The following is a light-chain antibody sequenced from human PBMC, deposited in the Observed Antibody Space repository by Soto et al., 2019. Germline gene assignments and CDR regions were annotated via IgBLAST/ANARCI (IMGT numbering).Light chain of an antibody. V-gene: IGKV3-15*01. CDR3: QHYNNWPPWT. Sequence: DIVMTQSPATLSVSPGERATLSCRASQSVSSNLAWYQHKAGQAPRLLIFGASTRATGIPARFSGSGSGTQFTLTISSLQSEDFAVYYCQHYNNWPPWTFGQGTKVEIK. CDR1: QSVSSN. J-gene: IGKJ1*01. CDR2: GAS.